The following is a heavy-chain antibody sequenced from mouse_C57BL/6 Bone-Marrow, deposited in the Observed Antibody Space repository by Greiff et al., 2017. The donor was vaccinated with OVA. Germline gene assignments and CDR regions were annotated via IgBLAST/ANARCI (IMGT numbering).Heavy chain of an antibody. CDR1: GYAFSSSW. D-gene: IGHD2-2*01. J-gene: IGHJ4*01. CDR2: IYPGDGDT. V-gene: IGHV1-82*01. CDR3: ARGGYDDAMDY. Sequence: VQLQESGPELVKPGASVKISCKASGYAFSSSWMNWVKQRPGKGLEWIGRIYPGDGDTNYNGKFKGKATLTADKSSSTAYMQLSSLTSEDSAVYFCARGGYDDAMDYWGQGTSVTVSS.